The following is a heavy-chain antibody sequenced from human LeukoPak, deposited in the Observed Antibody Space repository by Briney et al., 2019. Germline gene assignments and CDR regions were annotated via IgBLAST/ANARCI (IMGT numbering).Heavy chain of an antibody. CDR2: INPNSGGT. CDR1: GYTFTGYY. J-gene: IGHJ3*02. CDR3: ARVMGDTAMVRASSAFDI. Sequence: GASVKVSCKASGYTFTGYYMHWVRQAPGQGLEWMGWINPNSGGTNYAQKSQGRVTMTRDTSISTAYMELSRLRSDDTAVYYCARVMGDTAMVRASSAFDIWGQGTMVTVSS. V-gene: IGHV1-2*02. D-gene: IGHD5-18*01.